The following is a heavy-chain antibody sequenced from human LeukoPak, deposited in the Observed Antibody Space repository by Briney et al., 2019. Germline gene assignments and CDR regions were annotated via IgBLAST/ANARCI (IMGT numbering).Heavy chain of an antibody. CDR3: ARVMTFDAFDL. CDR2: ISYSGST. CDR1: NGSFTAYY. J-gene: IGHJ3*01. Sequence: SETLSLTCAIYNGSFTAYYWSWIRQSPGKGLEWIGEISYSGSTNYNPSLEGRVRISIDTSNIQFSLKLSSVTAADSAIYYCARVMTFDAFDLWGQGTMVTVSS. D-gene: IGHD2-21*02. V-gene: IGHV4-34*01.